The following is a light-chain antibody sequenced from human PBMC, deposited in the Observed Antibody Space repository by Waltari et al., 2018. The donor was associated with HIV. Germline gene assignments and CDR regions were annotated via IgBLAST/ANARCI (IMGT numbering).Light chain of an antibody. CDR1: SADVGGYSY. CDR3: ASFSSTFTYV. J-gene: IGLJ1*01. V-gene: IGLV2-14*01. Sequence: QSALPQPASVSASPGQSIPISCTGSSADVGGYSYVSWYQQFPGKAPKLLISEDTDRASEISLRFSGSKSANTASLTISGLRPEDEADYFCASFSSTFTYVFGTGTKVTVL. CDR2: EDT.